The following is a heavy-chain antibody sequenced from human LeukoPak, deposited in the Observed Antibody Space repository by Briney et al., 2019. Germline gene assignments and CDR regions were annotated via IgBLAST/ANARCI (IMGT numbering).Heavy chain of an antibody. CDR1: GFTFSSYE. CDR3: ARVHGVYYYGMDV. J-gene: IGHJ6*02. CDR2: ISSSGSTI. V-gene: IGHV3-48*03. D-gene: IGHD4-17*01. Sequence: GGSLRLSCAASGFTFSSYEMNWVRQAPGKGLEGVSYISSSGSTIYYADSVKGRFTISRDNAKNSLYLQMNSLRAEDTAVYYCARVHGVYYYGMDVWGQGTTVTVSS.